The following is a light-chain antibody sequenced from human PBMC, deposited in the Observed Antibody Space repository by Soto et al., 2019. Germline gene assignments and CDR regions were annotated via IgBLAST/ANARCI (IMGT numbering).Light chain of an antibody. CDR2: DSK. CDR1: SSNVGAGSD. V-gene: IGLV1-40*01. J-gene: IGLJ2*01. Sequence: QSVLTQPPSVSGAPGQRVTISCSGSSSNVGAGSDVHWYRQFPGAATKFLISDSKNRASGVPERFSVSKSGASASLAMTGLRAEDEGDYFCQSYGTSRSGPHVVFGAGTKLTVL. CDR3: QSYGTSRSGPHVV.